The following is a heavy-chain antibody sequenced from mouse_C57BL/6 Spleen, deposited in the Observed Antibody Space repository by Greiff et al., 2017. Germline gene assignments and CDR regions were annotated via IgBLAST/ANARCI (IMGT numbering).Heavy chain of an antibody. CDR1: GYTFTSYW. V-gene: IGHV1-53*01. CDR2: INPSNGGT. J-gene: IGHJ4*01. Sequence: VKLMESGTELVKPGASVKLSCKASGYTFTSYWMHWVKQRPGQGLEWIGNINPSNGGTNYNEKFKSKATLTVDKSSSTAYMQLSSLTSEDSAVYYCARGGYYYGSSPHYYAMDYWGQGTSVTVSS. CDR3: ARGGYYYGSSPHYYAMDY. D-gene: IGHD1-1*01.